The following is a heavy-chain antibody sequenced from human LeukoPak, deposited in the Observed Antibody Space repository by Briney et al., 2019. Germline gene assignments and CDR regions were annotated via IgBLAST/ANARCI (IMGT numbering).Heavy chain of an antibody. CDR1: GGSVSSGSYY. CDR3: ARWIRYYYDSSGYPETDAFDI. D-gene: IGHD3-22*01. J-gene: IGHJ3*02. V-gene: IGHV4-61*01. CDR2: IYYSGST. Sequence: PSETPSLTCTVSGGSVSSGSYYWSWIRQPPGKGLEWIGYIYYSGSTSYNPSLKSRVTISVDTSKNQFSLKLSSVTAADTAVYYCARWIRYYYDSSGYPETDAFDIWGQGTMVTVSS.